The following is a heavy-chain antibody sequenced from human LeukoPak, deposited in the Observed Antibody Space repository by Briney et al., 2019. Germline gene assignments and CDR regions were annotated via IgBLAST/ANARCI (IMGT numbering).Heavy chain of an antibody. J-gene: IGHJ4*03. CDR2: INHSGST. Sequence: SETLSLTCAVYGGSFSGYYWSWIRQPPGKGLEWIGEINHSGSTDYNPSLKSRVTTSVDTSKNQFSLKLSSVTAADTAVYYCARGTGSSWYGGPFDSWGQGTPV. D-gene: IGHD6-13*01. CDR3: ARGTGSSWYGGPFDS. CDR1: GGSFSGYY. V-gene: IGHV4-34*01.